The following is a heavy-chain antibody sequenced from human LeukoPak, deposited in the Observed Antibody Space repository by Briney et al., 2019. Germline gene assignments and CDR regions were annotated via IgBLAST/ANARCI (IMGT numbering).Heavy chain of an antibody. CDR3: ARDLVGGWDDSSGYYYGYFDY. V-gene: IGHV3-30-3*01. Sequence: GGSLRLSCAASGFTFAIYAMHWVRQAPGKGLEWVAVISYDGNNEYYADSVKGRFTISRDNSKNTLYLQMNSLRAEDTAVYYCARDLVGGWDDSSGYYYGYFDYWGQGTLVTVSS. D-gene: IGHD3-22*01. CDR1: GFTFAIYA. J-gene: IGHJ4*02. CDR2: ISYDGNNE.